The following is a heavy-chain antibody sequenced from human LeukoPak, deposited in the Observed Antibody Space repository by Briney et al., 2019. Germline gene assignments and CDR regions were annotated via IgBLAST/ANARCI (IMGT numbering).Heavy chain of an antibody. CDR2: IRYDGSNK. D-gene: IGHD4-17*01. CDR3: AKDRSGDYPTAFDY. CDR1: GFTFSSYG. J-gene: IGHJ4*02. Sequence: GGSLRLSCAASGFTFSSYGVHWVRQAPGKGLEWVAFIRYDGSNKYYADSVKGRFTISRDNSKNTLYLQMNSLRAEDTAVYYCAKDRSGDYPTAFDYWGQGTLVTVSS. V-gene: IGHV3-30*02.